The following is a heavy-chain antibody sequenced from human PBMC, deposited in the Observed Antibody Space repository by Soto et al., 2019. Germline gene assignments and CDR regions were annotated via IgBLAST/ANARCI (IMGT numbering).Heavy chain of an antibody. CDR3: ATDRKFFQI. Sequence: SETLYLTCAVSGGYISGGYYAWIWIRQPPGKGLEWIGFIYNSGSTYYNSSLKSRVTISVDRSKNHFFLNLTSVTAADTAVYYCATDRKFFQIWGQGTKVTVSS. V-gene: IGHV4-30-2*01. CDR1: GGYISGGYYA. CDR2: IYNSGST. J-gene: IGHJ3*02.